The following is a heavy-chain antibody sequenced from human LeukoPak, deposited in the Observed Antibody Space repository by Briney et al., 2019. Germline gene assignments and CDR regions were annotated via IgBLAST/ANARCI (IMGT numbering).Heavy chain of an antibody. D-gene: IGHD3-22*01. Sequence: PGGSLRLSCAASGFTFSSYWMSWVRQAPGKGLEWVANIKQDGSEKYYVDSVKGRFTISRDNAKNSLYLQMNSLRAEDTAVYYCARAGVVARWYSSGYYFDYWGQGTLVTVSS. CDR1: GFTFSSYW. CDR2: IKQDGSEK. V-gene: IGHV3-7*01. J-gene: IGHJ4*02. CDR3: ARAGVVARWYSSGYYFDY.